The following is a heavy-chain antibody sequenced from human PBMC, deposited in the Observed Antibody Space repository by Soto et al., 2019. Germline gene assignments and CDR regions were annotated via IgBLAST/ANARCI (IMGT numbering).Heavy chain of an antibody. CDR1: GYTFTTYA. D-gene: IGHD2-2*01. J-gene: IGHJ4*02. CDR2: INGGSGNT. V-gene: IGHV1-3*01. Sequence: ASVKVSCKASGYTFTTYAIDWVRQAPGQRLEWMGWINGGSGNTKYSQKFQGRVTITRDTSASTVYMELSSLRYEDTAVYYCAGPRRYCSSTSCYFPFDYWGQGTQVTVSS. CDR3: AGPRRYCSSTSCYFPFDY.